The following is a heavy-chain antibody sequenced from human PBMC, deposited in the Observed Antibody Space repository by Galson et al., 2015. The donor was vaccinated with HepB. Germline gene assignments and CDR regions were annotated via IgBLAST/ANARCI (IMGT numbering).Heavy chain of an antibody. CDR1: GFTFSSYG. V-gene: IGHV3-33*01. CDR3: ARDESCSSTSCYRGPLYYFDY. CDR2: IWYDGSNK. D-gene: IGHD2-2*02. J-gene: IGHJ4*02. Sequence: SLRLSCAASGFTFSSYGMHWVRQAPGKGLEWVAVIWYDGSNKYYADSVKGRFTISRDNSKNTLYLQMNSLRAEDTAVYYCARDESCSSTSCYRGPLYYFDYWGQGTLVTVSS.